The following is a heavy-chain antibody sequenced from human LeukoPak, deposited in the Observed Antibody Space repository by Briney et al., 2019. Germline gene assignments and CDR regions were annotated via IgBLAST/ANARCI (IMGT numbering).Heavy chain of an antibody. Sequence: GGSLRLSCAVSGFAFGSEAMSWVRQSPARGLEWVASISPGGGTTYYADYVKGRFTISRDNAKNTLYLQMNSLRAEDTAVYYCARAGTDLYYYYGMDVWGQGTTVTVSS. CDR3: ARAGTDLYYYYGMDV. CDR2: ISPGGGTT. V-gene: IGHV3-23*01. J-gene: IGHJ6*02. CDR1: GFAFGSEA.